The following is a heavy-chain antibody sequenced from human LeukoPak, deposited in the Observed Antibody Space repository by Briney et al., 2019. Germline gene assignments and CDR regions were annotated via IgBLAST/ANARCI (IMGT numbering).Heavy chain of an antibody. J-gene: IGHJ4*02. CDR3: AGTYSSGWDYFDF. D-gene: IGHD6-19*01. Sequence: GGSLRLSCAASGFIFSSYEMNWVRQAPGKGLEWVSHISSSGSTIDYADSVKGRFIISRDNAKNSLYLQMSSLRAEDTGVYYCAGTYSSGWDYFDFWGQGTLVTVSS. V-gene: IGHV3-48*03. CDR2: ISSSGSTI. CDR1: GFIFSSYE.